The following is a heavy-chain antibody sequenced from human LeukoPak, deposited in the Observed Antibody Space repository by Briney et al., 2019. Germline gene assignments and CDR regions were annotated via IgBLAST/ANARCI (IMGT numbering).Heavy chain of an antibody. D-gene: IGHD3-22*01. CDR2: IRNKPNGETT. Sequence: GGSLRLSCTASGFTFSDYAMSWVRQAPGKGLEWIGFIRNKPNGETTEYAASVKGRFTISRDDSKSIAHLQMNSLKSEYTAVYYCSRFYSSGWASGAFDIWGQGTMVTVSS. V-gene: IGHV3-49*04. CDR1: GFTFSDYA. CDR3: SRFYSSGWASGAFDI. J-gene: IGHJ3*02.